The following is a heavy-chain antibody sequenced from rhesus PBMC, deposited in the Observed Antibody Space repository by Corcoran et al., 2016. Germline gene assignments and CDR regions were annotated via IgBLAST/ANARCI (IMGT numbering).Heavy chain of an antibody. D-gene: IGHD6-31*01. J-gene: IGHJ3*01. CDR3: TRSAPEAGIDAFDF. V-gene: IGHV4-127*01. CDR2: IGGNNGPT. CDR1: DYSISSSYG. Sequence: QVQLRESGPGLVKPSETLSLTCVVSDYSISSSYGWTWIRQSPGKGLEWIGFIGGNNGPTYQNPPLKSRMIISKDTSKNQFSLNLNSVTAADTAIYYCTRSAPEAGIDAFDFWGQGLRVTVSS.